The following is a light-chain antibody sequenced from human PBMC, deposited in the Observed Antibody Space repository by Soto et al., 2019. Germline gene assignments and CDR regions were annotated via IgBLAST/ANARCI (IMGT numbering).Light chain of an antibody. CDR3: SSYTDDGSYV. J-gene: IGLJ1*01. CDR2: DAY. CDR1: ISHIGGYNY. V-gene: IGLV2-14*03. Sequence: TQPAYVSGSPGQSITISCIGTISHIGGYNYVSWHQQHPGKAPRLMIYDAYERPLRVSNRFSGSKSGNTASLTISRLQNQDEADYYSSSYTDDGSYVFGSGTKV.